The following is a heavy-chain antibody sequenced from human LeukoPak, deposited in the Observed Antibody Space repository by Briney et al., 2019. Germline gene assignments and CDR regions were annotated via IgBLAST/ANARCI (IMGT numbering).Heavy chain of an antibody. CDR3: ARERTRTSCYDY. CDR1: GYTFTGYY. CDR2: INPNSGGT. J-gene: IGHJ4*02. V-gene: IGHV1-2*02. Sequence: ASVTVSCKASGYTFTGYYMHWARQAPGQGLEWMGWINPNSGGTNYAQKFQGRVTMTRDTSISTAYMELSRLRSDDTAVYYCARERTRTSCYDYWGQGILVTVSS. D-gene: IGHD2-2*01.